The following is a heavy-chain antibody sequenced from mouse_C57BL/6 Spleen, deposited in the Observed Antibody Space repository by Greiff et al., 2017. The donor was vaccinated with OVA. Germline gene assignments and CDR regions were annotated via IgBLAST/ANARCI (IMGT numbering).Heavy chain of an antibody. CDR1: GYTFTSYW. Sequence: QVHVKQPGAELVKPGASVKMSCKASGYTFTSYWITWVKQRPGQGLEWIGDIYPGSGSTNYNEKFKSKATLTVDTSSSTAYMQLSSLTSEDSAVYYCARVDYDYYAMDYWGQGTSVTVSS. CDR2: IYPGSGST. CDR3: ARVDYDYYAMDY. D-gene: IGHD2-4*01. V-gene: IGHV1-55*01. J-gene: IGHJ4*01.